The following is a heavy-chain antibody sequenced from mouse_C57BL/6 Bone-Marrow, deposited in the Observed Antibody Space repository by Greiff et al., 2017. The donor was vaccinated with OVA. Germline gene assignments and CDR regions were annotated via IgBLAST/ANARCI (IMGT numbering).Heavy chain of an antibody. J-gene: IGHJ2*01. Sequence: QVQLKQPGAELVKPGASVKMSCKASGYTFTSYWITWVKQRPGQGLEWIGDIYPGSGSTNYNEKFKSKATLTVDTSSSTAYMQLSSLTSEDSAVYYCARRGYYYGSSPFDYWGQGTTLTVSS. CDR1: GYTFTSYW. D-gene: IGHD1-1*01. CDR3: ARRGYYYGSSPFDY. V-gene: IGHV1-55*01. CDR2: IYPGSGST.